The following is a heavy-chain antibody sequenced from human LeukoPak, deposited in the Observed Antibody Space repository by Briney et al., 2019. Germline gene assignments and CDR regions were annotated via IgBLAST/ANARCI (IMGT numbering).Heavy chain of an antibody. Sequence: SETLSLTCTVSGVSISSYYWSWIRQPPGKGLEWIGYIYYSGSTNYNPSLKSRVTISVDTSKNQFSLKLSSVTAADTAVYYCARRLWFGDHNWFDPWGQGTLVTVSS. V-gene: IGHV4-59*01. CDR3: ARRLWFGDHNWFDP. CDR1: GVSISSYY. CDR2: IYYSGST. J-gene: IGHJ5*02. D-gene: IGHD3-10*01.